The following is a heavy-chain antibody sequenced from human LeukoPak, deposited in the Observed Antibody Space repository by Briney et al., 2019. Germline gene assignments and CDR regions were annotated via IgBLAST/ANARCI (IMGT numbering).Heavy chain of an antibody. Sequence: PGGSLRLSCAASGFTFSSYGMHWVRQAPGKGLEWVAVISYDGSNKYNADSVKGRFTISRDNSKNTLYLQMNSLRAEDTAVYYCAKANYYDSSGAPPVANWFDPWGQGTLVTVSS. CDR2: ISYDGSNK. V-gene: IGHV3-30*18. CDR1: GFTFSSYG. CDR3: AKANYYDSSGAPPVANWFDP. J-gene: IGHJ5*02. D-gene: IGHD3-22*01.